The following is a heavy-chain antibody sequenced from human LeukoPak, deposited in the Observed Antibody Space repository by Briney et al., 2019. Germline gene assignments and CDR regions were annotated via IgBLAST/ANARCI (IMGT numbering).Heavy chain of an antibody. J-gene: IGHJ4*02. CDR2: IDPEDGKT. CDR1: GDTFSDYY. V-gene: IGHV1-69-2*01. CDR3: ATVERVEMAQFDY. Sequence: ASVRISCQASGDTFSDYYIHWVQQAPGKGLEWMGRIDPEDGKTIYVEKFQGRVMISADTSAHTAYMELSSLRSEDTAVYYCATVERVEMAQFDYWGQGTLVTVSS. D-gene: IGHD5-24*01.